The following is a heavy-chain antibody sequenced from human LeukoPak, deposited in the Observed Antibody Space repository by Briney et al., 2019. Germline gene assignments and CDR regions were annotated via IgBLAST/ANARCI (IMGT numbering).Heavy chain of an antibody. CDR1: GGSISPYF. CDR3: ARDDYRGVTNFDP. D-gene: IGHD3-10*01. Sequence: SEILSLTCTVSGGSISPYFWSWMRQTPGKGLEWIGYISYTGSTNYNPALKSRVTISVDTSKNQFSLQLTSVTAADTAVYYCARDDYRGVTNFDPWGQGTLVTVSS. CDR2: ISYTGST. V-gene: IGHV4-59*01. J-gene: IGHJ5*02.